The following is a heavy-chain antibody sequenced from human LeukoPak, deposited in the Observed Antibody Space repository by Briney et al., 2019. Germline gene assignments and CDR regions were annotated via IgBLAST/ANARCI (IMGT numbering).Heavy chain of an antibody. D-gene: IGHD3-22*01. CDR2: IYYSGST. J-gene: IGHJ3*02. V-gene: IGHV4-59*01. CDR1: GGSISSYY. CDR3: AGRDYYDSSGYHDAFDI. Sequence: PSETLSLTCTVSGGSISSYYWSWIRQPPGKGLEWIGYIYYSGSTNYNPSLKGRVTISVDTSKNQFSLKLSSVTAADTAVYYCAGRDYYDSSGYHDAFDIWGQGTMVTVSS.